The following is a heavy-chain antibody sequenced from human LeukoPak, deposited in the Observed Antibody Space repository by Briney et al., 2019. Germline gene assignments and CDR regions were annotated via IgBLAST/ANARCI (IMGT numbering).Heavy chain of an antibody. J-gene: IGHJ4*02. D-gene: IGHD3-22*01. V-gene: IGHV3-23*01. CDR2: ISGSGGST. Sequence: GGSLRLSCAASGLTFSSYAMHWVRQAPGKGLEWVSAISGSGGSTYYADSVKGRFTISRDNSKNTLYLQMNSLRAEDTAVYYCAKDQVRAPVVVIAPFDYWGQGTLVTVSS. CDR1: GLTFSSYA. CDR3: AKDQVRAPVVVIAPFDY.